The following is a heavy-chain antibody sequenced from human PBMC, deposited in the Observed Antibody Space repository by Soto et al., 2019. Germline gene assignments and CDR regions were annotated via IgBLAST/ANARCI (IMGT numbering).Heavy chain of an antibody. V-gene: IGHV1-2*04. D-gene: IGHD3-22*01. J-gene: IGHJ3*02. CDR2: INPNSGGT. CDR1: GCTFTGYY. CDR3: ARGDSSGYYFDDAFDI. Sequence: GASVKVSCKASGCTFTGYYMHWVRQAPGQGLEWMGWINPNSGGTNYAQKFQGWVTMTRDTSISTAYMELSRLRSDDTAVYYCARGDSSGYYFDDAFDIWGQGTMVTVSS.